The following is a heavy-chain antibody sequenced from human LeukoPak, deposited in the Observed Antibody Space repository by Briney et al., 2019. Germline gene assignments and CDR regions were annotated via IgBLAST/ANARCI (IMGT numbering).Heavy chain of an antibody. CDR1: GFSFSSYT. D-gene: IGHD2-15*01. CDR3: ARESPHCSGVSCFFDY. Sequence: GGSLRLSCAASGFSFSSYTMNWVRQAPGKGLEWVSSISTSNSYIYYVDSVQGRFTVSRDNAKNSLYLQMNSLRAEDTAIYYCARESPHCSGVSCFFDYWGQGTLVTVSS. CDR2: ISTSNSYI. J-gene: IGHJ4*02. V-gene: IGHV3-21*01.